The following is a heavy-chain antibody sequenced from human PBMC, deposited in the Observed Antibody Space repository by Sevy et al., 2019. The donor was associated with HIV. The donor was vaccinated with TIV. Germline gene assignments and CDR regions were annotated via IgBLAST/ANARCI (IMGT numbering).Heavy chain of an antibody. V-gene: IGHV3-21*01. Sequence: GGSLRLSCAASGFSFSSYSMNWVRQAPGKGLEWASSISSSSSYIYYTDSVKGRLTISKDNAKNSRYLQMNSLRAEDTAVYYCARWDADRRWYFDYWGQGTLVTVSS. D-gene: IGHD1-26*01. CDR1: GFSFSSYS. J-gene: IGHJ4*02. CDR3: ARWDADRRWYFDY. CDR2: ISSSSSYI.